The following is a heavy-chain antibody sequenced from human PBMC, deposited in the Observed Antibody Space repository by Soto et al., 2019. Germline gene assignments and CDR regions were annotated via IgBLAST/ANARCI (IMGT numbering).Heavy chain of an antibody. D-gene: IGHD2-21*02. J-gene: IGHJ6*02. CDR3: ARIEGDYYYYYGMDV. CDR1: GGSISSYY. V-gene: IGHV4-59*01. CDR2: IYYSGST. Sequence: PSETLSLTCTVSGGSISSYYWSWIRQPPGKGLEWIGYIYYSGSTNYNPSLKSRVTISVDTSKNQFSLKLSSVTAADTAVYYCARIEGDYYYYYGMDVWGQGTTVTVSS.